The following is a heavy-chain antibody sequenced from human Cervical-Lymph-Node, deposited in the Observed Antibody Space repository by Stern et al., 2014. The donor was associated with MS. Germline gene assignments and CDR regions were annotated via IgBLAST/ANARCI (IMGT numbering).Heavy chain of an antibody. Sequence: VQLVESGGGVVQPGRSLRLSCAASGFIFSNSALHWVRKAPGKGLEGVAVISDDGNNKYDADSVKGRLTISRDNSKNTLYLQMNSLRDEDTAVYYCARTFGRGWVPWHYWGQGTLVTVSS. CDR2: ISDDGNNK. CDR1: GFIFSNSA. J-gene: IGHJ4*02. CDR3: ARTFGRGWVPWHY. D-gene: IGHD6-19*01. V-gene: IGHV3-30-3*01.